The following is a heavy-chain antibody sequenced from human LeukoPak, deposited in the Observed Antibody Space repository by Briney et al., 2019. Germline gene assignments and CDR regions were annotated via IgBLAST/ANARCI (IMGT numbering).Heavy chain of an antibody. CDR2: INHSGST. D-gene: IGHD1-26*01. J-gene: IGHJ4*02. CDR1: GGSFSGYY. V-gene: IGHV4-34*01. Sequence: SETLSLTCAVYGGSFSGYYWSWIRQPPGKGLEWIGEINHSGSTNYNPSLKSRVTISVDTSKKQFSLKLSSVTAADTAVYYCARALRSGSYHFDYWGQGTLVTVSS. CDR3: ARALRSGSYHFDY.